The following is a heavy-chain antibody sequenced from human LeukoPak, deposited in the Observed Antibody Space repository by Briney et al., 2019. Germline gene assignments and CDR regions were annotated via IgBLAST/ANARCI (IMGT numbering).Heavy chain of an antibody. CDR1: GFTFSSYG. V-gene: IGHV3-30*02. J-gene: IGHJ6*03. CDR2: IRYDGSNK. D-gene: IGHD2-15*01. Sequence: PGGSLRLSCAASGFTFSSYGMHWVRQAPGKGLEWVAFIRYDGSNKYYADSVKGRFTISRDNSKNTLYLQMNSLRAEDTAVYYCAKDRVVVVAAPYYYYMDVWGEGTTVTISS. CDR3: AKDRVVVVAAPYYYYMDV.